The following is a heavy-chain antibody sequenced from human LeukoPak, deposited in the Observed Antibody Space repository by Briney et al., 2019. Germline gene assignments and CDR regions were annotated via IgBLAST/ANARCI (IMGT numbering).Heavy chain of an antibody. CDR2: IYYSGST. J-gene: IGHJ4*02. Sequence: PSQTLSLTCTVSGGSISSGGYYWSWIRQHPGEGLEWIGHIYYSGSTYYNPSLQSRVAISLATSENQFSLRLSSVTAADTAVYYCATLGDEGFDHWGQGTLVTVSS. V-gene: IGHV4-31*03. CDR1: GGSISSGGYY. CDR3: ATLGDEGFDH. D-gene: IGHD2-21*02.